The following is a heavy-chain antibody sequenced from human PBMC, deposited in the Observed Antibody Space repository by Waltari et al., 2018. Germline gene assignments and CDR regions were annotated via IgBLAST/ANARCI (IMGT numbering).Heavy chain of an antibody. Sequence: QVQLQESGPGLVKPSETLSLTCTVSGGSLSSHHWSWIRQPPGKGLEWIGYIYYSGSTNYNPSLKSRVTISVDTSKNQFSLKLSSVTAADTAVYYCARDVGGDLDYWGQGTLVTVSS. D-gene: IGHD2-21*02. CDR2: IYYSGST. CDR3: ARDVGGDLDY. J-gene: IGHJ4*02. V-gene: IGHV4-59*11. CDR1: GGSLSSHH.